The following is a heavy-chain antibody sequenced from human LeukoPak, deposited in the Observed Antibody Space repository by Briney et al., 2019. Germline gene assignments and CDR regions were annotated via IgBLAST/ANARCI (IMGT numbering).Heavy chain of an antibody. CDR1: GFTFSSFS. CDR3: AKDLGAGSDY. Sequence: GGSLRLSCAASGFTFSSFSMNWVRQAPGKGLEWVSSISSGSSYIYYADSVKGRFTISRDNAKNSLYLQMNSLRAEGTAVYYCAKDLGAGSDYWGQGTLVTVSS. D-gene: IGHD1-1*01. CDR2: ISSGSSYI. V-gene: IGHV3-21*01. J-gene: IGHJ4*02.